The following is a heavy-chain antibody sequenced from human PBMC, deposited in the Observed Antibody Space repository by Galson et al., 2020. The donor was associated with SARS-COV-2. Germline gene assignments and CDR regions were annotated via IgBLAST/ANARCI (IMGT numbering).Heavy chain of an antibody. CDR3: ARERGQNPYYYDPHYGMDV. CDR1: GGSISSSSYY. CDR2: IYYSGST. J-gene: IGHJ6*02. V-gene: IGHV4-39*07. D-gene: IGHD3-22*01. Sequence: SQTLSLTCTVSGGSISSSSYYWGWIRQPPGKGLEWIGSIYYSGSTYYNPSLKSRVTISVDTSKNQFSLKLSSVTAADTAVYYCARERGQNPYYYDPHYGMDVWGQGTTVTVSS.